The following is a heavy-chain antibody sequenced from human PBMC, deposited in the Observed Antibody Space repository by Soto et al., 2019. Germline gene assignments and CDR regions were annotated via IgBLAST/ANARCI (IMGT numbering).Heavy chain of an antibody. CDR3: ARVNVLRFLERTYYYYGMDV. CDR1: GGTISSNNW. J-gene: IGHJ6*02. V-gene: IGHV4-4*02. CDR2: IYHSGST. D-gene: IGHD3-3*01. Sequence: PSETLALSCAVSGGTISSNNWRSWVRQPPGKGLEWIGEIYHSGSTNYNPSLKSRVTISVDKSKNQFSLKLSSVTAADTAVYYCARVNVLRFLERTYYYYGMDVWGQGTTVTVSS.